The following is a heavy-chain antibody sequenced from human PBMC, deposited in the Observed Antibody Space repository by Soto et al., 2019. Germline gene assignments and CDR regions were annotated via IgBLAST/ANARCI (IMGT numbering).Heavy chain of an antibody. CDR1: GFTFSNAW. CDR2: IKSKTDGGTT. J-gene: IGHJ4*02. D-gene: IGHD4-17*01. V-gene: IGHV3-15*01. Sequence: GGSLRLSCAASGFTFSNAWMSWVRQAPGKGLEWVGRIKSKTDGGTTDYAAPVKGRFTISRDDSKNTLYLQMNSLKTEDTAVYYCTTDPEGTVTHGGYYFDYWGQGTLVTVSS. CDR3: TTDPEGTVTHGGYYFDY.